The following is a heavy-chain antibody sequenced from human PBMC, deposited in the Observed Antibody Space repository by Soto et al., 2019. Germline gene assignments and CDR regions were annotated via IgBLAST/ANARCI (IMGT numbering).Heavy chain of an antibody. Sequence: QITLKESGPTLVKPTQTLTLTCTCAGLSLSTSGVAVGWIRQPPEKALEWLALIYWDDDKRYSPSLKSRLTITHVTSRNQVGLTMTNMDPVDAGTYYCAHSMVQTIYAMDVWGQGTTVTVSS. V-gene: IGHV2-5*02. CDR3: AHSMVQTIYAMDV. D-gene: IGHD3-10*01. CDR1: GLSLSTSGVA. CDR2: IYWDDDK. J-gene: IGHJ6*02.